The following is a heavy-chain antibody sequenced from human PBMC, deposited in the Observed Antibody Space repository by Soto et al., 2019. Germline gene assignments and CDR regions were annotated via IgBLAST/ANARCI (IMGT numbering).Heavy chain of an antibody. CDR3: ARGPIVGTTGGYYYGMDV. J-gene: IGHJ6*02. D-gene: IGHD3-22*01. Sequence: QVQLVQSGAEVKKPGSSVKVSCKASGGTFSSYAISWVRQAPGQGLEWMGGIIPIFGTANYAQKFQGRVTITADESTSTAYMELSSLRSEDTAVYYCARGPIVGTTGGYYYGMDVWGQGTTVTVSS. CDR2: IIPIFGTA. V-gene: IGHV1-69*12. CDR1: GGTFSSYA.